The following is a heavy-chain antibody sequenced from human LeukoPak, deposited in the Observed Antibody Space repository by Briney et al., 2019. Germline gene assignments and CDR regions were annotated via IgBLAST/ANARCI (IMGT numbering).Heavy chain of an antibody. D-gene: IGHD2-2*02. CDR1: GYTFAGYY. CDR3: AREWGCSSTSCYTGTFDP. Sequence: ASVKVSCKASGYTFAGYYIHWVRQAPGQGLEWMGWINPNCGGTIYAQKFQGRVTMTRETSISTAYMELSRLYSDDTAVYYCAREWGCSSTSCYTGTFDPWGQGTLVIVSS. J-gene: IGHJ5*02. CDR2: INPNCGGT. V-gene: IGHV1-2*02.